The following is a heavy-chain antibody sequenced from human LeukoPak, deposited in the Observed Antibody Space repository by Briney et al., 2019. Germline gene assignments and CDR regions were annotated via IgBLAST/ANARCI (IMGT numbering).Heavy chain of an antibody. Sequence: GGSLRLSCAASGFTFSSYGMHWVRQAPGKGLEWVAFIRYDGSNKYYADSVKGRFTISRDNSKNTLYLQMNSLRAEDTAEYYCAKDCSVAAAPDCPFDYWGQGTLVTVSS. V-gene: IGHV3-30*02. J-gene: IGHJ4*02. CDR3: AKDCSVAAAPDCPFDY. CDR2: IRYDGSNK. D-gene: IGHD6-13*01. CDR1: GFTFSSYG.